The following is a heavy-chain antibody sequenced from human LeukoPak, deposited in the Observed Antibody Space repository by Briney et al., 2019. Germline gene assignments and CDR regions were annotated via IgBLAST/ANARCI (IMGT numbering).Heavy chain of an antibody. CDR1: GYTFTDNY. D-gene: IGHD3-22*01. CDR2: INPNSGGT. Sequence: ASVKVSCKASGYTFTDNYIHWVRQAPGQGLEWMGWINPNSGGTYYAQKFQGRVTMTRDTSISTAYMELSRLRSDDTVVYYCAAEIYDSSVWWGQGTLVTVSS. V-gene: IGHV1-2*02. CDR3: AAEIYDSSVW. J-gene: IGHJ4*02.